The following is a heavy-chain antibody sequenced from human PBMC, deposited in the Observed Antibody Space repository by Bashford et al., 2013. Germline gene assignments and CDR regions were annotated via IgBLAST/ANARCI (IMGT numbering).Heavy chain of an antibody. J-gene: IGHJ5*02. CDR1: GYTFTSYG. Sequence: ASVKVSCKASGYTFTSYGISWVRQAPGQGLEWMGWISAYNGNTNYAQKLQGRVTMTRDTSISTAYMELSRLRSDDTAVYYCASQYSSSYAGSDPWGQGTLVTVSS. D-gene: IGHD6-6*01. V-gene: IGHV1-18*01. CDR3: ASQYSSSYAGSDP. CDR2: ISAYNGNT.